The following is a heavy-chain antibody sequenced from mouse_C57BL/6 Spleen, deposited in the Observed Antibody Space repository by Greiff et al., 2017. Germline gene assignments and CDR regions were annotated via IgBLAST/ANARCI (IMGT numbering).Heavy chain of an antibody. Sequence: EVKLMESGGGLVKPGGSLKLSCAASGFTFSSYAMPWVRQTPEKRLEWVATISDGGSYTYYTETVKGRFTISRDNAKNNLYLQMSHLKSVYTAMYYCARALLRYAMDYWGQGTSVTVSS. V-gene: IGHV5-4*03. CDR1: GFTFSSYA. D-gene: IGHD1-1*01. J-gene: IGHJ4*01. CDR2: ISDGGSYT. CDR3: ARALLRYAMDY.